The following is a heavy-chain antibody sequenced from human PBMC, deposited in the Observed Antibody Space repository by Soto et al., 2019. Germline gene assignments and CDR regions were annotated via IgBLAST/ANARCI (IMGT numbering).Heavy chain of an antibody. Sequence: GGSLRLSCAASGFTFSSYAIHWVRQAPGKGLEWVAVISNDGNNKYYAESVKGRFTISRDNSKNTLYLQMNSLRGEDTALYYCATDNYGIEVDKNDAFDIWGQGTMVTVSS. D-gene: IGHD4-17*01. CDR3: ATDNYGIEVDKNDAFDI. J-gene: IGHJ3*02. V-gene: IGHV3-30-3*01. CDR2: ISNDGNNK. CDR1: GFTFSSYA.